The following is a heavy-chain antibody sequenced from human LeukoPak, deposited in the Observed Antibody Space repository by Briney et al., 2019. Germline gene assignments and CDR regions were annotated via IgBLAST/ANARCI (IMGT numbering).Heavy chain of an antibody. CDR1: GFTFGDYA. V-gene: IGHV3-49*03. J-gene: IGHJ4*02. Sequence: GGSLRLSCTASGFTFGDYAMSWIRQAPGKGLEWVGFIRSKAYGETADYAASVKGRFTISRDDSKAIAYLQMNSLKTEDTAVYHCNRDGGAYNHYDYWGQGTLVTVSS. CDR2: IRSKAYGETA. D-gene: IGHD1-1*01. CDR3: NRDGGAYNHYDY.